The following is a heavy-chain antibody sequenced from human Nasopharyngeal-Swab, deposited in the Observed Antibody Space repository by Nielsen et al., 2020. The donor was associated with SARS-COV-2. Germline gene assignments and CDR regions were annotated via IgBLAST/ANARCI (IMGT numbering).Heavy chain of an antibody. CDR2: MASDGSTK. CDR1: GFTFSSSV. V-gene: IGHV3-30-3*01. J-gene: IGHJ3*02. D-gene: IGHD4-17*01. Sequence: GESLKISCAASGFTFSSSVIHWVRQAPGKGPEWMAVMASDGSTKSYADSVKGRFTISRDNSKNTVYLQMNSLRAEDTAVYYCARERGALDAFDIWGQGTMVAVSS. CDR3: ARERGALDAFDI.